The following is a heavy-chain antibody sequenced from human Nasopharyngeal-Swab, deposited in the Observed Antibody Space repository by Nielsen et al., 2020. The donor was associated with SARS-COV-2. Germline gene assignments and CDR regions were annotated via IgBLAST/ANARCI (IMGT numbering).Heavy chain of an antibody. Sequence: GESLKISCAASGFTFSSYAMSWVRQAPGKGLEWVSAISGSGGSTYYADSVKGWFTISRDNSKNTLYLQMNSLRAEDTAVYYCAKGKNPCITIFGVCPAYGMDVWGQGTTVTVSS. J-gene: IGHJ6*02. D-gene: IGHD3-3*01. CDR2: ISGSGGST. CDR1: GFTFSSYA. CDR3: AKGKNPCITIFGVCPAYGMDV. V-gene: IGHV3-23*01.